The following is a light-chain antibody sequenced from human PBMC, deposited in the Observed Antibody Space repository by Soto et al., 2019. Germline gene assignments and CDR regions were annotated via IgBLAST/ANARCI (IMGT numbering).Light chain of an antibody. J-gene: IGKJ1*01. V-gene: IGKV3-15*01. Sequence: EIRMTQSPAILSVSPGESATLSCRASQSVSSHVVWYQQKPGQAPRLLISDSSTTGFPARFSGSGSGTEFTLTTSSLQSDDSEIYYCQQFGDWPSFGLGTKLEI. CDR2: DSS. CDR3: QQFGDWPS. CDR1: QSVSSH.